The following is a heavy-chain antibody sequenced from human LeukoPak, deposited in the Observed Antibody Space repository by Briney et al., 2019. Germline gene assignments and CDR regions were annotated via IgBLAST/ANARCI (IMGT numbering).Heavy chain of an antibody. CDR3: ARGRKRSNYGVIGEKDFDY. CDR1: GGSICSYY. Sequence: PSETLSLTCTVSGGSICSYYWSWIRQPAGKGLEWIGRIYTSGSTNYNPSLKSRVTMSVDTSKNQFSLKLSSVTAADTAVYYCARGRKRSNYGVIGEKDFDYWGQGTLVTVSS. D-gene: IGHD4-11*01. V-gene: IGHV4-4*07. CDR2: IYTSGST. J-gene: IGHJ4*02.